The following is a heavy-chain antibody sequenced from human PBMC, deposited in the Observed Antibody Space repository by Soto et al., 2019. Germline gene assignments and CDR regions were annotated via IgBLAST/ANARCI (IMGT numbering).Heavy chain of an antibody. D-gene: IGHD3-10*01. CDR3: AVGGSGSMDAFDI. CDR2: IKQDGSEK. Sequence: LRLSCAASGFTFSSYWMSWVRQAPGKGLEWVANIKQDGSEKYYVDSVKGRFTISRDNAKNSLYLQMNSLRAEDTAVYYCAVGGSGSMDAFDIWGQGTMVTVSS. V-gene: IGHV3-7*03. J-gene: IGHJ3*02. CDR1: GFTFSSYW.